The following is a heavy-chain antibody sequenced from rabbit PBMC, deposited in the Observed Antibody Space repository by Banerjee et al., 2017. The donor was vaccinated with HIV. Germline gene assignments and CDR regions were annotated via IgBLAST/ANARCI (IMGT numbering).Heavy chain of an antibody. D-gene: IGHD4-1*01. J-gene: IGHJ4*01. CDR2: IYAGSSGTT. V-gene: IGHV1S40*01. CDR3: ARDLAGVIGWNFNL. Sequence: RSAGKGLEWVACIYAGSSGTTYYASWAKGRFTISKTSSTTVTLQMTSLTAADTATYFCARDLAGVIGWNFNLWGPGTLVTVS.